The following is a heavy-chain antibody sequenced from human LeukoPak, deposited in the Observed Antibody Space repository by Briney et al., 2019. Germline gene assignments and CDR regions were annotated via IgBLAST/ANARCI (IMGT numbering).Heavy chain of an antibody. CDR3: ATLSRTEDGDYGVC. J-gene: IGHJ4*02. CDR2: IIPILDLA. Sequence: ASVKVSCKASGVIFSNFAFNWVRQAPGQGLEWMGRIIPILDLAHFTQKFQGRLTITADKSTNTGYMELSSLTAEDTAVYYCATLSRTEDGDYGVCWGQGTLVTVSS. D-gene: IGHD4-17*01. CDR1: GVIFSNFA. V-gene: IGHV1-69*04.